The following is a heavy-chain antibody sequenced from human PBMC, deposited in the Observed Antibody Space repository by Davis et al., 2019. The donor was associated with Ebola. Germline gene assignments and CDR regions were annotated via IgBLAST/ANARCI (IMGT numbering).Heavy chain of an antibody. Sequence: SLKISCAASGFTFSSYNMNWVRQAPGKGLELVSGITLNSGTTAYADSVKGRFTISSDNAKDSLYLQMNSLRTEDTAFYYCAKDFYGSGSYIDTWGQGTLVAVSS. J-gene: IGHJ5*02. CDR3: AKDFYGSGSYIDT. D-gene: IGHD3-10*01. CDR1: GFTFSSYN. V-gene: IGHV3-9*01. CDR2: ITLNSGTT.